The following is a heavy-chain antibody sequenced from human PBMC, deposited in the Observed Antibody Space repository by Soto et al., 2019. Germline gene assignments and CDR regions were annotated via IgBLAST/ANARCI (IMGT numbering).Heavy chain of an antibody. CDR2: IKYDGSEI. D-gene: IGHD2-15*01. CDR3: ARPYGAGATCYSPPDF. Sequence: EVQLVESGGDLVQPGGSLRLSCAVSGFTFSDYWMTWVRQAPGKGLEWVANIKYDGSEIHYVDSVKGRFTVSRDNARTSLYLQMNSLTTEDTAVYFCARPYGAGATCYSPPDFWGQGTLVSVSS. J-gene: IGHJ4*02. CDR1: GFTFSDYW. V-gene: IGHV3-7*01.